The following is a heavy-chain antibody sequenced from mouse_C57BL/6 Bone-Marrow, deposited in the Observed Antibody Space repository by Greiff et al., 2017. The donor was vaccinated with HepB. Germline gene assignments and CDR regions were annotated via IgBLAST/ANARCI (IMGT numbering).Heavy chain of an antibody. CDR2: ISSGSSTI. CDR3: ARRLTGTSGGFAY. CDR1: GFTFSDYG. D-gene: IGHD4-1*01. Sequence: EVQGVESGGGLVKPGGSLKLSCAASGFTFSDYGMHWVRQAPEKGLEWVAYISSGSSTIYYADTVKGRFTISRDNAKNTLFLQMTSLRSEDTAMYYCARRLTGTSGGFAYWGQGTLVTVSA. J-gene: IGHJ3*01. V-gene: IGHV5-17*01.